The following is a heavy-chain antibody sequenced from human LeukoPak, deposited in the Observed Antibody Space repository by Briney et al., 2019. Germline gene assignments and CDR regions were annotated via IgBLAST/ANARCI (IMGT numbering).Heavy chain of an antibody. V-gene: IGHV3-30*02. CDR1: GFTFSSYG. D-gene: IGHD3/OR15-3a*01. J-gene: IGHJ4*02. CDR3: AKLSGKWLLDSIDY. Sequence: GGSLRLSCAASGFTFSSYGMHWVRQAPGKGLEWVAFIRYDGSNKYYVDSVKGRFTITRDNSKNTLYLQMNSLRAEDTAVYYCAKLSGKWLLDSIDYWGQGTLVTVSS. CDR2: IRYDGSNK.